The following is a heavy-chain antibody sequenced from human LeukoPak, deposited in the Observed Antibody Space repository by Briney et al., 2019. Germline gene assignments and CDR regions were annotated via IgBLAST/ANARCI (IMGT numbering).Heavy chain of an antibody. CDR2: IKGDGSST. Sequence: GGSLRLSCAASGFXFSGYWIHWVRQAAGKGLVWVSRIKGDGSSTSYADSVKGRFTISRDNAKNTLYLQMNSLRAEDTAVYYCARSDWFDPWGQGTLVTVSS. V-gene: IGHV3-74*01. CDR1: GFXFSGYW. CDR3: ARSDWFDP. J-gene: IGHJ5*02.